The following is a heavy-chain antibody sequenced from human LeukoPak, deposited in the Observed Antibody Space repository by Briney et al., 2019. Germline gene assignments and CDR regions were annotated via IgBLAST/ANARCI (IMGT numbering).Heavy chain of an antibody. CDR2: IIPILGIA. CDR3: ARDVATLYYFDY. J-gene: IGHJ4*02. V-gene: IGHV1-69*04. Sequence: ASVKVSCKASGGTFSSYTITWVRQAPGQGLEWMGRIIPILGIANYAQKFQGRVTITAHKSASTAYMELSSLRSEDTAVYYCARDVATLYYFDYWGPGTLVTVSS. D-gene: IGHD6-6*01. CDR1: GGTFSSYT.